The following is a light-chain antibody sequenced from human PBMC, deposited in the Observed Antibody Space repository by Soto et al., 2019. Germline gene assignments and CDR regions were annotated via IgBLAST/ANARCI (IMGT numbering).Light chain of an antibody. CDR2: DVT. CDR3: TSYTTTSTDV. Sequence: QSALAQPASVSGSPGQSITIFCTGTSSDVGSYNYVSWYQQHPGRAPKLMIYDVTNRPSGVSNRFSGSKSGSTASLTISGLQAEDEADYCCTSYTTTSTDVFGTGTKLTVL. V-gene: IGLV2-14*03. CDR1: SSDVGSYNY. J-gene: IGLJ1*01.